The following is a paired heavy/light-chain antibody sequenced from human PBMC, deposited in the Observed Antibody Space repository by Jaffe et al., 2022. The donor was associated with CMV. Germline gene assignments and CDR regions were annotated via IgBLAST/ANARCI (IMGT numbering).Light chain of an antibody. J-gene: IGKJ3*01. CDR2: KVS. CDR1: QSLVHSDGNTY. CDR3: MQVTHWPFT. V-gene: IGKV2-30*02. Sequence: DVVMTPSPLSLPVTLGQPASISCRSSQSLVHSDGNTYLNWFHQRPGQSPRRLIYKVSNRDSGVPDRFSGSGSGTDFTLKISRVEAEDVGLYYCMQVTHWPFTFGPGTKVDIK.
Heavy chain of an antibody. J-gene: IGHJ4*02. D-gene: IGHD5-12*01. CDR1: GFTFSRSW. CDR3: VWLLRESSSDY. Sequence: EVQLVESGGGLVQPGGSLRLSCAASGFTFSRSWMNWIRQAPGKGLEWVAHINEDGSDKYYVDSVKGRFTVSRDNAKNSLYLQMNSLRAEDTAVYYCVWLLRESSSDYWGQGTLVTVSS. V-gene: IGHV3-7*01. CDR2: INEDGSDK.